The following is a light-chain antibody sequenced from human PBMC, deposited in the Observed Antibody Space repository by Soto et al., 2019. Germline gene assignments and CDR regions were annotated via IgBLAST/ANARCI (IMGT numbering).Light chain of an antibody. Sequence: EIVLTQSPDTLSLFPGERATLSCRASQSVSSTYLAWYQQKLGQAPRLLIFGASSRVTGIPDRFSGSGSGTDFTLTISRLEPEDFAVYYCQQYGSSRWTFGQGTKVEIK. CDR3: QQYGSSRWT. J-gene: IGKJ1*01. CDR2: GAS. CDR1: QSVSSTY. V-gene: IGKV3-20*01.